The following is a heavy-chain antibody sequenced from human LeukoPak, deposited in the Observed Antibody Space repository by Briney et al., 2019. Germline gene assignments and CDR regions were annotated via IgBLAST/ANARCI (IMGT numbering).Heavy chain of an antibody. D-gene: IGHD3-16*01. V-gene: IGHV1-2*02. CDR1: GYTFTGYF. J-gene: IGHJ5*02. CDR2: INPNSGGT. Sequence: GASVKDSCKASGYTFTGYFTHWVRQAPGQGLEWMGWINPNSGGTDYAQKFQGRVTMTRDTSISTAYIELSRLRSDDTAVYYCARDLPRFGGWLSAWGQGTLVTVSS. CDR3: ARDLPRFGGWLSA.